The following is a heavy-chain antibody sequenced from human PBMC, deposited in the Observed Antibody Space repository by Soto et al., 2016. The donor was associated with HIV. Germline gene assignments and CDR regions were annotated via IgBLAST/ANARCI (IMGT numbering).Heavy chain of an antibody. J-gene: IGHJ2*01. CDR1: GGSFSGFY. D-gene: IGHD3-9*01. CDR3: ARLKATYYDTLTAYHKSWYFDF. V-gene: IGHV4-34*09. CDR2: INHSGST. Sequence: VQLEESGPGLVKPSETLSLTCAVYGGSFSGFYWTWIRQPPGKGLEWIGEINHSGSTKYNSSLKSRVTISVDTSKNQFSLKLASVTAADTAMYYCARLKATYYDTLTAYHKSWYFDFWGRGTLVAVSS.